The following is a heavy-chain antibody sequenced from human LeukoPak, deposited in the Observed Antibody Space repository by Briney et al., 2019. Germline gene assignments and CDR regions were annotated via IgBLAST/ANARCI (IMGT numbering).Heavy chain of an antibody. CDR2: IIPIFGTA. J-gene: IGHJ4*02. CDR3: ARGYSSSWYDY. V-gene: IGHV1-69*06. D-gene: IGHD6-13*01. CDR1: GGTFSSYD. Sequence: ASVTVSCKASGGTFSSYDISWVRQAPGQGLEWMGGIIPIFGTANYAQKFQGRVTITADKSTSTAYMELSSLRSEDTAVYYCARGYSSSWYDYWGQGTLVTVSS.